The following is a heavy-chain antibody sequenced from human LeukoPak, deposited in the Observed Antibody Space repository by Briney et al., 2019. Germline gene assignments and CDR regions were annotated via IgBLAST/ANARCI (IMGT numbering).Heavy chain of an antibody. CDR3: ARADYSSGYYALEY. Sequence: TGGSLRLSCAASGFTFSDYYMSWIRQAPGKGLEWVSYISSSGSTIYYADSVKGRFTISRDNVKNALYLQMNSLSGEDTAVYYCARADYSSGYYALEYWGQGTLVTVSS. J-gene: IGHJ4*02. CDR1: GFTFSDYY. D-gene: IGHD3-22*01. V-gene: IGHV3-11*04. CDR2: ISSSGSTI.